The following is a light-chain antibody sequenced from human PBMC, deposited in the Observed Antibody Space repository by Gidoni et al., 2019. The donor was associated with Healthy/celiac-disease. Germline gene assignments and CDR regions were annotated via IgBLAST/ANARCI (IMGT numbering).Light chain of an antibody. J-gene: IGKJ5*01. V-gene: IGKV3-15*01. CDR3: QQYNNWPPIT. CDR2: GAS. Sequence: IVITQSPATLSVSPGDRATLSCRDSQSFSSNLAGYQQKPGQAPRPLIYGASTRATGIPARFSGSGSGTEFTLTISSLQSEDFAVYYCQQYNNWPPITFGQGTRLEIK. CDR1: QSFSSN.